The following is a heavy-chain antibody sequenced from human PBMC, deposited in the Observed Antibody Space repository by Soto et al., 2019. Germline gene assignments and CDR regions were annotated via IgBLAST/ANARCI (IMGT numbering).Heavy chain of an antibody. Sequence: QITLKESGPTLVKPTQTLTLTCTFSGFSLSTSGVGVGWIRQPPGKALEWLALIYWDDDKRYSPSLKSSLTITKDTSKNQVVLTMTNMDPVDTATYYCAHRQSGVYYGSGSIFDYWVQGTLVTVSS. V-gene: IGHV2-5*02. CDR3: AHRQSGVYYGSGSIFDY. CDR2: IYWDDDK. CDR1: GFSLSTSGVG. J-gene: IGHJ4*02. D-gene: IGHD3-10*01.